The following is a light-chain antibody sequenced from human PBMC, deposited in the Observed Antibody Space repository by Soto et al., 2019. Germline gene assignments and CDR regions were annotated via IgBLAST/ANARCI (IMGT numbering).Light chain of an antibody. Sequence: DIQMTQSPSTLSASVGDRVTITCRASQSISSWLAWYQQKPGKAPKLLIYKASSLGSGVPSRFSGSGYGTEFTLTISSLQPDDFSTYYCQQYNSYWTFGQGTKVEIK. CDR1: QSISSW. V-gene: IGKV1-5*03. J-gene: IGKJ1*01. CDR2: KAS. CDR3: QQYNSYWT.